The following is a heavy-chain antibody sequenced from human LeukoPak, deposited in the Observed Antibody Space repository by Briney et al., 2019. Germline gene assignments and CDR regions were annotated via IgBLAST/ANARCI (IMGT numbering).Heavy chain of an antibody. J-gene: IGHJ4*02. D-gene: IGHD6-13*01. CDR2: IYPGDSDT. V-gene: IGHV5-51*01. Sequence: GESLKISCKGSGYSFTSYWIGWVRQMPGKGLEWMGIIYPGDSDTRYSPSFQSQVTISADKSISTAYLQWSSLKASDTAMYHCARSYSSSWYVRIDYWGQGTLVTVSS. CDR3: ARSYSSSWYVRIDY. CDR1: GYSFTSYW.